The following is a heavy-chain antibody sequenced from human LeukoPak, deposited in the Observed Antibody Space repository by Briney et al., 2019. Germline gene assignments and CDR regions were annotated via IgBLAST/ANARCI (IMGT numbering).Heavy chain of an antibody. CDR1: GYTFSSHG. CDR2: FSTYNT. D-gene: IGHD6-19*01. Sequence: ASVKVSCKASGYTFSSHGISWVRQAPGQGLEWMGWFSTYNTNHIQKLQGRFTMTTDTSTSTAHMELRSLRSDDTAVYYRARGSNGWSLDYWGQGTLVTVSS. V-gene: IGHV1-18*01. CDR3: ARGSNGWSLDY. J-gene: IGHJ4*02.